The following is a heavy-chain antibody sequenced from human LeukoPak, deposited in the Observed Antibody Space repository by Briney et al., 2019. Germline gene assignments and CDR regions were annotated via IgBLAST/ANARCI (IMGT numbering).Heavy chain of an antibody. CDR2: INYRGST. D-gene: IGHD3-10*01. J-gene: IGHJ4*02. CDR1: GGSFSGNY. Sequence: PSETLSLTCAAYGGSFSGNYWSWVRQPPGKGLEWIGEINYRGSTNYNPSLKSRVTISVDTSKNQFSLKVNSVTAADTAVYYCAREKVLRGSPFDHWGQGTLVTVSS. CDR3: AREKVLRGSPFDH. V-gene: IGHV4-34*01.